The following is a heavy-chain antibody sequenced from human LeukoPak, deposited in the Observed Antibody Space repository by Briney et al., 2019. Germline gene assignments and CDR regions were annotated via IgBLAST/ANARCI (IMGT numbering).Heavy chain of an antibody. V-gene: IGHV1-2*02. CDR1: GYTFTGYY. Sequence: ASVTVSCTASGYTFTGYYMHWVRQAPGKGLEWMGCINPNSGGTNYAQKFQGRVTMTRDTSISTAYMELSRLRSDDTAVYYCARDWEGLGEYWYFDLWGRGTLVTVSS. CDR3: ARDWEGLGEYWYFDL. J-gene: IGHJ2*01. D-gene: IGHD1-26*01. CDR2: INPNSGGT.